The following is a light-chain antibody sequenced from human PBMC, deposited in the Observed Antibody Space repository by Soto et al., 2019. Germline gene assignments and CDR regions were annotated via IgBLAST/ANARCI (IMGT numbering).Light chain of an antibody. J-gene: IGLJ1*01. V-gene: IGLV2-14*01. CDR1: SSDVGGYNY. CDR2: EVS. CDR3: SSYTSRTTYV. Sequence: QSVLTQPASVSGSPGQSITISCTGTSSDVGGYNYVSWYQQRPGKAPKLMIYEVSNRPSGVSFRFSGSTSGNTASLTISGLQAEDEADYYCSSYTSRTTYVFGTGTKVTVL.